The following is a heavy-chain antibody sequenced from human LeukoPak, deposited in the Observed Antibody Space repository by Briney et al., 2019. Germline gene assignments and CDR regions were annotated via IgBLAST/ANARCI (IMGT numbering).Heavy chain of an antibody. D-gene: IGHD3-22*01. CDR1: GITLSNYG. J-gene: IGHJ4*02. Sequence: HPEGSLRLSCAVSGITLSNYGMSWVRQAPGKGLEWVAGISDSGGRTNYADSVKGRFAISRDNPKNTLYLQMNSLGAEDTAVYFCAKRGVVIRVILVAFHKEAYYFDSWGQGALVTVSS. CDR2: ISDSGGRT. V-gene: IGHV3-23*01. CDR3: AKRGVVIRVILVAFHKEAYYFDS.